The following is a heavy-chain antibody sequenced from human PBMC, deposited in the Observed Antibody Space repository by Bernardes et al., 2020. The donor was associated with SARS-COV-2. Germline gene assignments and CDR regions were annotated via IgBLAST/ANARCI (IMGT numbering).Heavy chain of an antibody. CDR2: IKQDGSEK. D-gene: IGHD3-22*01. J-gene: IGHJ3*02. Sequence: GGSLRLSCAASGFTFSSYWMSWVRQAPGKGLEWVANIKQDGSEKYYVDSVKGRFTISRDNAKNSLYLQMNSLRAEDTAVYYCARIKYNYYDSSTIAFDIWGQGTMVTVSS. V-gene: IGHV3-7*01. CDR3: ARIKYNYYDSSTIAFDI. CDR1: GFTFSSYW.